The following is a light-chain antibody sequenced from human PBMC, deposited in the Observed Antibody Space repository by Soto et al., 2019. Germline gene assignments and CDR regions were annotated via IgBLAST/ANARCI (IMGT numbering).Light chain of an antibody. CDR2: EVT. J-gene: IGLJ1*01. CDR3: SSYTSSTAYV. CDR1: SSDVGGYNY. Sequence: ALTQPASVSGSPGQSITISCTGTSSDVGGYNYVSWYQLHPGKAPKLILYEVTNRPSGVSDRFSGSKSGNTASLTISGLQAEDEADYYCSSYTSSTAYVFGTGTKGTVL. V-gene: IGLV2-14*01.